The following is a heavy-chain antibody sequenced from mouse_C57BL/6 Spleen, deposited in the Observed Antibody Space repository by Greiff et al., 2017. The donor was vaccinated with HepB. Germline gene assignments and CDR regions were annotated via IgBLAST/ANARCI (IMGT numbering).Heavy chain of an antibody. CDR3: ARFDNTVMDY. CDR1: GYTFTSYW. CDR2: IDPSDSYT. V-gene: IGHV1-69*01. J-gene: IGHJ4*01. Sequence: QVQLQQPGAELVMPGASVKLSCKASGYTFTSYWMHWVKQRPGQGLEWIGEIDPSDSYTNYNQKFKGKSTLTVDKSSSTAYMQLSSLTSEDSAVYYCARFDNTVMDYWGQGTSVTVSS. D-gene: IGHD1-1*01.